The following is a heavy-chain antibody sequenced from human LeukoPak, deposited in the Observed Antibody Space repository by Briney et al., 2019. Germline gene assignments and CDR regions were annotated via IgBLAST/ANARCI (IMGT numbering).Heavy chain of an antibody. CDR1: GYTFSDYS. Sequence: GGSLRLSCAASGYTFSDYSLNWVRQVPGKGLEWASSISSSATYIYYADSVKGRFTISRDNAKNSLFLQMSSLRAEDTPVYYCVSGNDPDYVWGTYRLDAFDIWGDGTMVIVS. D-gene: IGHD3-16*02. V-gene: IGHV3-21*01. CDR3: VSGNDPDYVWGTYRLDAFDI. J-gene: IGHJ3*02. CDR2: ISSSATYI.